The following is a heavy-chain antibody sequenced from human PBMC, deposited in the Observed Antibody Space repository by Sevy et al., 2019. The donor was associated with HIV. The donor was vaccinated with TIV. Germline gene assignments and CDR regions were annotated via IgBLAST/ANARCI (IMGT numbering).Heavy chain of an antibody. CDR1: GFTVSSNY. V-gene: IGHV3-53*01. J-gene: IGHJ6*02. D-gene: IGHD6-13*01. Sequence: GGSLRLSCAASGFTVSSNYMSWVRQAPGKGLEWVSVIYSGGSTYYADPVKGRFTISRDNSKNTLYLQMNSLRAEETAVYYCASPGRNGGSSWGYYGMDVWGQGTTVTVSS. CDR3: ASPGRNGGSSWGYYGMDV. CDR2: IYSGGST.